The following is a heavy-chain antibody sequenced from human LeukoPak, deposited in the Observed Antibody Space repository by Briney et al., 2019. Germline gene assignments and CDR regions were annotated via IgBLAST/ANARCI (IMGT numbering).Heavy chain of an antibody. D-gene: IGHD3-10*01. CDR2: VGDSADTT. V-gene: IGHV3-23*01. CDR3: AKDSFTVVRGVGSDDGFAV. J-gene: IGHJ3*01. CDR1: GFTFATYG. Sequence: GGSLRLSCAASGFTFATYGMSWVRQAPGKGLEWVSVVGDSADTTHYADSVKGRFFISRDDSKNTVHLQMNSLRAEDTAVYYCAKDSFTVVRGVGSDDGFAVWGQGTMVTVSS.